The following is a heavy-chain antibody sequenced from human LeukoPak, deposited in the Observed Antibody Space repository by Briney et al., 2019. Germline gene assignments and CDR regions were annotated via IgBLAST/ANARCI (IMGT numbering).Heavy chain of an antibody. CDR3: AKLLFGELGQFDH. Sequence: GGSLRLSCAASGFTFSSYAMSWVRQAPGKGLEWVSTIRGGGGSTYYADSVKGQFTISSDNYRNHLYLQMNSLRADDTVVYDCAKLLFGELGQFDHWGQGTLVTVSS. J-gene: IGHJ4*02. V-gene: IGHV3-23*01. CDR1: GFTFSSYA. D-gene: IGHD3-10*01. CDR2: IRGGGGST.